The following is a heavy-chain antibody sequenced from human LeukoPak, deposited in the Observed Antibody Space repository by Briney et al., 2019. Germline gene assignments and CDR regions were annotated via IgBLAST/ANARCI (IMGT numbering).Heavy chain of an antibody. V-gene: IGHV1-46*01. CDR3: AREITMIVVAHPDAFDI. Sequence: ASVKVSCKASGYTFTSYYMHWVRQAPGQGPEWMGIINPSGGSTSYAQKFQGRVTMTRDTSTSTVYMELSSLRSEDTAVYYCAREITMIVVAHPDAFDIWGQGTMVTVSS. D-gene: IGHD3-22*01. CDR2: INPSGGST. CDR1: GYTFTSYY. J-gene: IGHJ3*02.